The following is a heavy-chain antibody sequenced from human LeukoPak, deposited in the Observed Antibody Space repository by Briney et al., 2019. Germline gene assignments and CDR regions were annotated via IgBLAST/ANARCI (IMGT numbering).Heavy chain of an antibody. Sequence: SVKVSCKASGGTFISYAISWVRQAPGQGLEWMGRIIPIFGTANYAQKFQGRVTITTDESTSTAYMELSSLRSEDTAVYYCARIAAAGTDTEYFQHWGQGTLVTVSS. CDR2: IIPIFGTA. J-gene: IGHJ1*01. CDR1: GGTFISYA. V-gene: IGHV1-69*05. D-gene: IGHD6-13*01. CDR3: ARIAAAGTDTEYFQH.